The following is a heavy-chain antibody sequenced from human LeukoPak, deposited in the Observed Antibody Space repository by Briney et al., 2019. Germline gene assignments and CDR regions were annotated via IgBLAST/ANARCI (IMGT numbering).Heavy chain of an antibody. V-gene: IGHV3-7*01. D-gene: IGHD3-10*01. CDR3: ASSPYYYSN. J-gene: IGHJ4*02. CDR2: IKQDGSET. Sequence: GGSLRLSCAASGFTFSNYWMSWVRQAPGKGLEWVANIKQDGSETYYVDSVKGRLTISRDNAKNSLYLQMDSLRAEDTAVYYCASSPYYYSNWGQGTLVTVSS. CDR1: GFTFSNYW.